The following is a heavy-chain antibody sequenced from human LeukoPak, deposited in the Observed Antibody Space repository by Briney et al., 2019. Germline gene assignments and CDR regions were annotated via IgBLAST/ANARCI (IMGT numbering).Heavy chain of an antibody. J-gene: IGHJ4*02. D-gene: IGHD5-12*01. V-gene: IGHV1-18*01. CDR3: ARGASDIVATIPYFDY. Sequence: GASVKVSCKASGYTFTRYGISWVRQAPGQGLEWMGWISAYNGNTNYAQKLQGRVTMTTDTSTSTAYMELRSLRSDDTAVYYCARGASDIVATIPYFDYWGQGTLVIVSS. CDR2: ISAYNGNT. CDR1: GYTFTRYG.